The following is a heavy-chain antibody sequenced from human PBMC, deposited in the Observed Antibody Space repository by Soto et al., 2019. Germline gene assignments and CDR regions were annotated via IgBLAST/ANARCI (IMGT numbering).Heavy chain of an antibody. D-gene: IGHD2-8*01. V-gene: IGHV4-39*01. CDR2: IYYSGST. CDR3: ARRGYYAISAFDI. J-gene: IGHJ3*02. Sequence: SETLSLTCTVSGGSISSSSYYWGWIRQPPGKGLEWIGSIYYSGSTYYNPSLKSRVTISVDTSKNQFSLKLSSVTAADTAVYYCARRGYYAISAFDIWRQGTMVTVS. CDR1: GGSISSSSYY.